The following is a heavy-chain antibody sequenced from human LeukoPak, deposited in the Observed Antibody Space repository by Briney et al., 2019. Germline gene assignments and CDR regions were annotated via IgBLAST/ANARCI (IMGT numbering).Heavy chain of an antibody. D-gene: IGHD3-16*01. Sequence: DPSDTLSLTCAVYGGSFSCYYWSWIPQPPGKGLEWIGEINHSGSTNYNPSLKSRVTIPVDTSKNQSSLKLSSVPAAHTAVYYCARAPPHVLVWFDPWGQGTLVTVSS. CDR1: GGSFSCYY. V-gene: IGHV4-34*01. CDR3: ARAPPHVLVWFDP. CDR2: INHSGST. J-gene: IGHJ5*02.